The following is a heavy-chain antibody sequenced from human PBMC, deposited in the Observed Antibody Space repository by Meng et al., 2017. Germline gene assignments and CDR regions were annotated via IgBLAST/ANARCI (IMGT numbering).Heavy chain of an antibody. D-gene: IGHD2-21*02. CDR2: ISYDGRNK. CDR3: ARELTIVVVTASFDY. V-gene: IGHV3-30*04. J-gene: IGHJ4*02. CDR1: GFTFSSYA. Sequence: GGSLRLSCAASGFTFSSYAMHWVRQAPGKGLEWVAVISYDGRNKYYADSVKGRFTISRDNSKNTLYLQMNSLRAEDTAVYYCARELTIVVVTASFDYWGQGTLVTVSS.